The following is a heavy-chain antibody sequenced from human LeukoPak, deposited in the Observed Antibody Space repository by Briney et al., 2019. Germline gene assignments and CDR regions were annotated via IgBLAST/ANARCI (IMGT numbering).Heavy chain of an antibody. D-gene: IGHD6-13*01. CDR2: ISSSGRTF. CDR3: ARDSRGSSWFFDY. CDR1: GFTLRSYE. Sequence: GSLRLSCAAPGFTLRSYEMNWVRQAPVKGLEWVSYISSSGRTFYYADSVKGRFTISRDNGKNSLYLQMNSLRVEDTAVYYCARDSRGSSWFFDYWGQGALVTVSS. J-gene: IGHJ4*02. V-gene: IGHV3-48*03.